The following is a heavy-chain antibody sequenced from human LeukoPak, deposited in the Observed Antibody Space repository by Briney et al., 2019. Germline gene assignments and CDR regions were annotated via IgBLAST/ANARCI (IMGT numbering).Heavy chain of an antibody. CDR1: GFTVSSNY. V-gene: IGHV3-53*01. D-gene: IGHD3-22*01. CDR3: ARDGHYDSASDY. Sequence: GGSLRLSCAASGFTVSSNYMSWARQAPGKGLEWVSVIYSGGSTYYADSVKGRFTISRDNSKNTLYLQMNSLRAEDTAVYYCARDGHYDSASDYWGQGTLVTVSS. J-gene: IGHJ4*02. CDR2: IYSGGST.